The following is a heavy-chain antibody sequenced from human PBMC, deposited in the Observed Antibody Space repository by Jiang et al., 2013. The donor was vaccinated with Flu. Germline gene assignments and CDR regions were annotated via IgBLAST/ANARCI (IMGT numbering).Heavy chain of an antibody. J-gene: IGHJ4*02. V-gene: IGHV1-69*01. CDR3: ARGAHAGYSYGWRY. D-gene: IGHD5-18*01. CDR2: IIPVLSTT. Sequence: LEWMGGIIPVLSTTNYAQKFQDRVTISADESTSTAYMELSNLRSEDTAIYYCARGAHAGYSYGWRYWGQGTLISVSS.